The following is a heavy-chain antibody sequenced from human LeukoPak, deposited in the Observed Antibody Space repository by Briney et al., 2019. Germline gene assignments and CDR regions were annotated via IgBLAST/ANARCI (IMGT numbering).Heavy chain of an antibody. D-gene: IGHD6-19*01. V-gene: IGHV4-4*07. J-gene: IGHJ3*02. CDR3: ARDVGAHSSGWYSVAFDI. CDR2: TYSSGNT. CDR1: GGSINSYY. Sequence: PSETLSLTCTVSGGSINSYYWSWIRQPAGKGLEWIGRTYSSGNTNYNPSLKSRVTMSVDTSKNQFSLELSSVTAADTAVYYCARDVGAHSSGWYSVAFDIWGQGTMVTVSS.